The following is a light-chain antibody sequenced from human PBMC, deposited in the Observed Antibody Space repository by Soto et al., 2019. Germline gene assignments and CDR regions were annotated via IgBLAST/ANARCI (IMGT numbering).Light chain of an antibody. J-gene: IGKJ2*03. CDR3: QQYNSHSYYS. Sequence: DIQMTHFPSTLSASVGDQVTITCRASQNIQSFLAWYQQKPGKAPKLLIYLASRLEGGVPSRFSGSGSGTEFTLTINSLQPDDFAIYFCQQYNSHSYYSFGQGTKLEVK. CDR1: QNIQSF. CDR2: LAS. V-gene: IGKV1-5*03.